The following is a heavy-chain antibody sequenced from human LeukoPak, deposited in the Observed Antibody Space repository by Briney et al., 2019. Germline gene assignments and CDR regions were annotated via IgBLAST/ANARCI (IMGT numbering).Heavy chain of an antibody. J-gene: IGHJ4*02. D-gene: IGHD2-2*01. CDR2: IHYSGTT. Sequence: SETLSLTCTVSGDSITGYYWGWIRQPPGKGLDWIASIHYSGTTYYNPSLKSRVTISVDTSKNHFSLKLSSVTAADTAVYYCARGPTYQPIDSWGQGTLVTVSS. CDR3: ARGPTYQPIDS. V-gene: IGHV4-39*02. CDR1: GDSITGYY.